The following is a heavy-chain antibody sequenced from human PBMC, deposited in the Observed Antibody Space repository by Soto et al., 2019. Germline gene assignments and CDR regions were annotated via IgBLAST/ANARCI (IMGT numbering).Heavy chain of an antibody. D-gene: IGHD3-10*01. J-gene: IGHJ4*02. V-gene: IGHV4-31*03. CDR2: IYYSGST. CDR3: ARDRVVRGVIGVGLDY. CDR1: GGSISSGGYY. Sequence: QVQLQESGPGLVKPSQTLSLTCTVSGGSISSGGYYWSWIRQHPGKGLEWIGYIYYSGSTYYNPSLKSRVTISVDTSKNQFSLKLSSVTAADTAVYYCARDRVVRGVIGVGLDYWGQGTLVTVSS.